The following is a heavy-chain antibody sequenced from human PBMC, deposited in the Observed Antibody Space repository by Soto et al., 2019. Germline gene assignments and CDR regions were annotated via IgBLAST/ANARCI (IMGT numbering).Heavy chain of an antibody. V-gene: IGHV5-51*01. Sequence: GGSLKISWNGSGYNFHTYWIAWVRQRPGKGLEWMGFTYPHDSDTRYSPSFGGQVTISADNSNNTAYLQWTSLKASDTAIYFCARPTDYHYGMQVWGQGTTVTVSS. CDR2: TYPHDSDT. D-gene: IGHD4-17*01. J-gene: IGHJ6*02. CDR3: ARPTDYHYGMQV. CDR1: GYNFHTYW.